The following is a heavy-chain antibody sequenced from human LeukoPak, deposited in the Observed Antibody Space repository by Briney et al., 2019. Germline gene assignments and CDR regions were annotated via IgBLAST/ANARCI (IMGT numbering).Heavy chain of an antibody. D-gene: IGHD6-13*01. CDR1: GFTFSSYS. CDR3: AGSSWYPYYYYYMDV. Sequence: GGSLRLSCAASGFTFSSYSMNWVRQAPGKGLEWISYISSSSSTIYYADSVKGRFTISRDNAKNSLYLQMNSLRAEDTAVYYCAGSSWYPYYYYYMDVWGKGTTVTVSS. J-gene: IGHJ6*03. V-gene: IGHV3-48*01. CDR2: ISSSSSTI.